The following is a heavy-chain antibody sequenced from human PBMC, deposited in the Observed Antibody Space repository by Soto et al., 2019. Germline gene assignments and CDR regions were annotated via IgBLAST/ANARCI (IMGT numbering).Heavy chain of an antibody. CDR3: ARHPGQWLYYLDY. J-gene: IGHJ4*01. Sequence: GASVKVACKSSGATFNFYAISWVRQAPGEGLEWMGGVGPHSGTAIYARKFQGRLKITADESSRTAYMDLSSLTSEDTAIYYCARHPGQWLYYLDYWGQGTRVTVSS. D-gene: IGHD6-19*01. CDR2: VGPHSGTA. CDR1: GATFNFYA. V-gene: IGHV1-69*13.